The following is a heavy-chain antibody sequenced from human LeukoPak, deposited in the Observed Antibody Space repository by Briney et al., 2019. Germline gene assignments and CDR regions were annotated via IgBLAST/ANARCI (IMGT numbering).Heavy chain of an antibody. J-gene: IGHJ4*02. D-gene: IGHD3-3*01. CDR3: GRETDFGVVTN. CDR2: TYFRSQQWHS. Sequence: SQTLSLTCAISGDSVSSNGASWNWIRQSPSRGLEWLGRTYFRSQQWHSDYAPSVKGRITLNPDTSKNQFSLQLNSMTPEDTAVYYCGRETDFGVVTNWGQGTLVTVSS. V-gene: IGHV6-1*01. CDR1: GDSVSSNGAS.